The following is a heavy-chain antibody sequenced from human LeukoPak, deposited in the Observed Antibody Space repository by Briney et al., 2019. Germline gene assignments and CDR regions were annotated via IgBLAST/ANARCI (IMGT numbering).Heavy chain of an antibody. J-gene: IGHJ4*02. CDR3: ATLADYPFDY. D-gene: IGHD4-11*01. Sequence: GGSLRLSCAASGFTFSSYAMHWVRQAPGKGLEWVAVISYDGSNKYYADSVKGRFTISRDNSKNTQYLQMNSLRAEDTAVYYCATLADYPFDYWGQGTLVTVSS. CDR1: GFTFSSYA. CDR2: ISYDGSNK. V-gene: IGHV3-30*04.